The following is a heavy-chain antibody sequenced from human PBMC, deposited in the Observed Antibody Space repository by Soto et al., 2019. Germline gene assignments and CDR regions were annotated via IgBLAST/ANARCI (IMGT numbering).Heavy chain of an antibody. J-gene: IGHJ4*02. CDR1: GFTFSSYS. CDR2: ISSSSSYI. V-gene: IGHV3-21*01. Sequence: EVQLVESGGGLVKPGGSLRLSCAASGFTFSSYSMNWVRQAPGKGLEWVSSISSSSSYIYYADSVKGRFTISRDNAKNSLYLQMNSLRAEDTAVYYCARDPTYGDYGSGYFDYWGQGTLVTVSS. CDR3: ARDPTYGDYGSGYFDY. D-gene: IGHD4-17*01.